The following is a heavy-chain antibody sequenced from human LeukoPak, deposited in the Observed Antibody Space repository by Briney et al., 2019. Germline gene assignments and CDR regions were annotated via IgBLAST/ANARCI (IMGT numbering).Heavy chain of an antibody. J-gene: IGHJ4*02. CDR3: ARRYVWGSYRFDH. CDR2: IYPSNSDI. Sequence: GESLKISCKSSGYSFSNYWIGWVRQLPGKGLEWMGIIYPSNSDIRYSPSFQGQVTISADKSISTAYLQWSSLRASDTAIYYCARRYVWGSYRFDHWGQGTLVTVSS. V-gene: IGHV5-51*01. CDR1: GYSFSNYW. D-gene: IGHD3-16*02.